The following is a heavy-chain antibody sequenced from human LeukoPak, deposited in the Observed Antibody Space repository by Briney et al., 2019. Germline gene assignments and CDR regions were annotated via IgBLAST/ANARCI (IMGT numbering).Heavy chain of an antibody. D-gene: IGHD6-19*01. CDR3: ARAPPVAGSNYFDD. Sequence: GGSLRLSCAASGFTFSSYSMNWVRQAPGKGLEWVSSISSSSSYIYYADSVKGRFTISRDNAKNSLYLQMNSLRAEDTAVYYCARAPPVAGSNYFDDWGQGRLPSVSS. V-gene: IGHV3-21*01. CDR1: GFTFSSYS. J-gene: IGHJ4*02. CDR2: ISSSSSYI.